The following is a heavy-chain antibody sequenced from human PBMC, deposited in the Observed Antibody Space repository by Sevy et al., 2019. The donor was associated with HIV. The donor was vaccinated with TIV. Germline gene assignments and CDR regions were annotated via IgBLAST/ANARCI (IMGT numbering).Heavy chain of an antibody. CDR1: GFTFSSYS. D-gene: IGHD2-8*01. V-gene: IGHV3-48*02. CDR2: ISSSSSTI. CDR3: ARDPSLQSTNGVCYMFGFDY. Sequence: GGSLRLSCAASGFTFSSYSMNWVRQAPGKGLEWVSYISSSSSTIYYADSVKGRFTISRDNAKNSLYLQMNSLRDEDTAVYYCARDPSLQSTNGVCYMFGFDYWGQGTLVTVSS. J-gene: IGHJ4*02.